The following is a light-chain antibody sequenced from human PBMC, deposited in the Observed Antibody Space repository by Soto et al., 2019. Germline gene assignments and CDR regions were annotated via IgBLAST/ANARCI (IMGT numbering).Light chain of an antibody. CDR1: QNIRDQ. J-gene: IGKJ4*01. CDR2: GAS. V-gene: IGKV3-15*01. CDR3: QQYADWPPLT. Sequence: VMTQSPATLSVSPGERATLSCRASQNIRDQLVWYQQKPGQAPRLLIYGASTRAAGIPARFSGSGSGTEFTLTISSLQSEDFAVYYCQQYADWPPLTFGGGTKVEIK.